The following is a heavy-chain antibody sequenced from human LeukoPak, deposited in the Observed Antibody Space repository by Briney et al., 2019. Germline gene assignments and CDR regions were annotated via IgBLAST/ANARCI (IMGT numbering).Heavy chain of an antibody. J-gene: IGHJ5*02. Sequence: SETLSLTCTVSGGSLSSYYWTWMRQPPGKGLEWIGYIYDNGTPNYNPSHKSRVTISLDTSKNQFSLMLNSVTLADTAMYFCARDGGRRGWFDPWGQGTLVTVSS. CDR2: IYDNGTP. CDR3: ARDGGRRGWFDP. CDR1: GGSLSSYY. V-gene: IGHV4-59*01.